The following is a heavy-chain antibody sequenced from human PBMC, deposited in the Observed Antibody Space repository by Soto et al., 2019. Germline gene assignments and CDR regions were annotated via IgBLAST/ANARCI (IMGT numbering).Heavy chain of an antibody. CDR3: AREKNPYGMDV. CDR1: GYTFTSYD. CDR2: MNPNSGNT. J-gene: IGHJ6*02. Sequence: QVQLVQSGAEVKKPGASVKVSCKASGYTFTSYDINWVRQATGQGLEWMGWMNPNSGNTGYAQKFQGRVTMTRNNSISTAYKEPSSLRSQETAVYYCAREKNPYGMDVWGQGTTVTVSS. V-gene: IGHV1-8*01.